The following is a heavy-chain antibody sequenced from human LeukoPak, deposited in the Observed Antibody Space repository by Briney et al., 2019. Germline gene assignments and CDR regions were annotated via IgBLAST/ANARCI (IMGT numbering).Heavy chain of an antibody. CDR1: GGSFSGYY. CDR2: INHSGST. CDR3: AIGPDYYDSSGYYYAFFDY. J-gene: IGHJ4*02. D-gene: IGHD3-22*01. V-gene: IGHV4-34*01. Sequence: SETLSLTCAVYGGSFSGYYWSWIRQPPGKGLEWIGEINHSGSTNYNPSLKSRVTISVDTSKNQFSLKLSSVTAADTAVYYCAIGPDYYDSSGYYYAFFDYWGQGTLVTVSS.